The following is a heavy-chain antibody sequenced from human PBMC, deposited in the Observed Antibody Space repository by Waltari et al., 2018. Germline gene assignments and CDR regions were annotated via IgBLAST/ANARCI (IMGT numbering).Heavy chain of an antibody. D-gene: IGHD1-26*01. Sequence: QVQLVESGGGVVQPGESLRPSCAASGFSFSSSGMLWVRQAPGKGLEWVAFIQYDGRNKYNVDSVRGRFTISRDNSKNTLYLQMSSLGIDDTAVYYCVKESPEAGRDYWGQGTLVTVS. V-gene: IGHV3-30*02. CDR2: IQYDGRNK. CDR1: GFSFSSSG. J-gene: IGHJ4*02. CDR3: VKESPEAGRDY.